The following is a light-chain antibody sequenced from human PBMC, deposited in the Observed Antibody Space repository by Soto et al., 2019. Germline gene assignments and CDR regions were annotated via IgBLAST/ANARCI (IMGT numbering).Light chain of an antibody. CDR2: GAS. J-gene: IGKJ5*01. CDR1: QSVRSSY. Sequence: EIVLTQSPGTLSLSPGERATLSCRASQSVRSSYLAWYQHKPGQAPRLLIYGASLRATGIPDSFSGSGSGTDFTLTISRLEPEDFAVYYCQQYGNSPVTFGQGTRLEIK. CDR3: QQYGNSPVT. V-gene: IGKV3-20*01.